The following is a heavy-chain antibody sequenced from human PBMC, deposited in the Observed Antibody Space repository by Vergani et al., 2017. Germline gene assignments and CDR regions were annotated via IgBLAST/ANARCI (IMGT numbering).Heavy chain of an antibody. Sequence: EVQLVESGGGVVRPGGSLRLSCAASGFTFDDYGMSWVRQAPGKGLEWVSGINWHGGSTGYADSVKGRFTISRDNAKNSLYLQMNSLRAEDTALYYCAKSAFSDYSSLHHFYYMDVWGKGTTVTVSS. CDR1: GFTFDDYG. V-gene: IGHV3-20*04. J-gene: IGHJ6*03. CDR2: INWHGGST. CDR3: AKSAFSDYSSLHHFYYMDV. D-gene: IGHD4-17*01.